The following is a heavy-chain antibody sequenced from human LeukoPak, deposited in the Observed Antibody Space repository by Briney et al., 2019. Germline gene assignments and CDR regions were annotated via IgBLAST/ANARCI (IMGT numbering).Heavy chain of an antibody. Sequence: MASETLSLTCAVYGGSFSGYYWGWIRQPPGKGLEWIGEIHHSGSTNYNPSLKSRVTRSGDTSKTEFSLKLSSVTAADTAVYYCARKNRDSSGYYYYYYYMDVWGKGTTVTVSS. V-gene: IGHV4-34*01. CDR3: ARKNRDSSGYYYYYYYMDV. D-gene: IGHD3-22*01. CDR1: GGSFSGYY. J-gene: IGHJ6*03. CDR2: IHHSGST.